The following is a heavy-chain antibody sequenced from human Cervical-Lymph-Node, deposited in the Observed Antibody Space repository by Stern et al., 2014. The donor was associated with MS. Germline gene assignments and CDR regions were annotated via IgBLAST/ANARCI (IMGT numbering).Heavy chain of an antibody. CDR3: ARAYCGGDCYLGDWFDP. CDR1: GGSISSGGYY. J-gene: IGHJ5*02. Sequence: QLQLQESGPGLVKPSQTLSLTCTVSGGSISSGGYYWSWIRQHPGKGLGWIGYIYYSGSTYYNPSLKSRVTISVDTSKNQFSLKLSSVTAADTAVYYCARAYCGGDCYLGDWFDPWGQGTLVTVSS. V-gene: IGHV4-31*03. CDR2: IYYSGST. D-gene: IGHD2-21*02.